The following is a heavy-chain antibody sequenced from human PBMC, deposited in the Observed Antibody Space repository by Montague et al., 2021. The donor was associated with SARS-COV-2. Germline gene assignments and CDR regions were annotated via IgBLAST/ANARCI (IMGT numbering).Heavy chain of an antibody. CDR3: ASPTRYYDSSGSDAFDI. D-gene: IGHD3-22*01. J-gene: IGHJ3*02. Sequence: SETLSLTCTVSGGSISSSSYYWGWIRQPPGKGLEWIGSIYYSGSTYYNPSLKSRVTISVDTSKNQFSLKLSSVAAADTAVYYCASPTRYYDSSGSDAFDIWGQGTMVTASS. V-gene: IGHV4-39*01. CDR1: GGSISSSSYY. CDR2: IYYSGST.